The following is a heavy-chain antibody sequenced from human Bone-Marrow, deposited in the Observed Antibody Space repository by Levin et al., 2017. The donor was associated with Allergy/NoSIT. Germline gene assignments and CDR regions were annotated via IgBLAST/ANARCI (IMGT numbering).Heavy chain of an antibody. CDR2: IYSGGST. D-gene: IGHD2-2*01. V-gene: IGHV3-66*02. CDR3: ASRPDQYVDY. CDR1: GFTVSSNY. Sequence: PGGSLSLSCAASGFTVSSNYMSWVRQAPGKGLEWVSVIYSGGSTYYADSVKGRFTISRDNSKNTLYLQMNSLRADDTAVYYCASRPDQYVDYWGQGTLVTVSS. J-gene: IGHJ4*02.